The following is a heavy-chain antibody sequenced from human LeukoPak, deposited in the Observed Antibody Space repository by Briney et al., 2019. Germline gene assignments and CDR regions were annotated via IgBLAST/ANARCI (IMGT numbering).Heavy chain of an antibody. V-gene: IGHV3-23*01. CDR3: AKMAGMTRQVYCMDV. Sequence: GGSLRLSCAASGFTFSSYAMSWARQAPGKGLEWVSALYGSGETTYYADSVKGRFTVSRDNSKNTLYLQMDGLRAGDTAVYYCAKMAGMTRQVYCMDVWGKGATVTVSS. CDR2: LYGSGETT. CDR1: GFTFSSYA. J-gene: IGHJ6*03. D-gene: IGHD1-1*01.